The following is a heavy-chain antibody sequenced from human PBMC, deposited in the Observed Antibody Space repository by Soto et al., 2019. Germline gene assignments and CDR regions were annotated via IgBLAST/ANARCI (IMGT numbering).Heavy chain of an antibody. CDR3: AKAGPLTAFYRFDY. Sequence: GSLRLSCAASGFTFSDEGMRWVRQAPGKGLEWVAVIAHDGRSYYYADSVKGRFVVSRDNSKNTLFLQMNSLRAEDTAVYYCAKAGPLTAFYRFDYWGQGTQVTVSS. V-gene: IGHV3-30*18. J-gene: IGHJ4*02. D-gene: IGHD3-9*01. CDR1: GFTFSDEG. CDR2: IAHDGRSY.